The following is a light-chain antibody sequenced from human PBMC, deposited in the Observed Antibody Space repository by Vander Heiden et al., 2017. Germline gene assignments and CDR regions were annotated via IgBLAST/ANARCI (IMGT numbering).Light chain of an antibody. CDR1: QSLSNDY. CDR3: QQYDSSLFS. CDR2: GAS. V-gene: IGKV3-20*01. J-gene: IGKJ4*01. Sequence: EIVLTQSPGTLSLSPGERATLSCRASQSLSNDYLAWYQQKPGQAPRLLIYGASYRATGIPDRFSGSGSGADFTLTISRLEPEDFAVYYCQQYDSSLFSFGGGTAVEIK.